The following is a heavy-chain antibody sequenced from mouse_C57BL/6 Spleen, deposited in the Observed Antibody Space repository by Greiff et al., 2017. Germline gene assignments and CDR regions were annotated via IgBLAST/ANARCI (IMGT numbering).Heavy chain of an antibody. D-gene: IGHD1-1*01. CDR3: ARHRDYYVFDY. CDR2: ISNLAYSI. Sequence: EVHLVESGGGLVQPGGSLKLSCAASGFTFRDYGMAWVRQAPRKWPEWGAYISNLAYSIYYADTVKGRFTISRENAKNTRYLEMSSLRSEDTAMYYCARHRDYYVFDYWGQGTTLTVSS. J-gene: IGHJ2*01. V-gene: IGHV5-15*01. CDR1: GFTFRDYG.